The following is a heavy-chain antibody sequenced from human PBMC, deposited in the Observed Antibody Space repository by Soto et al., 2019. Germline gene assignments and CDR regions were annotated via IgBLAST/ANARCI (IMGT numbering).Heavy chain of an antibody. CDR1: GFTFRGHW. CDR3: ARLAGETTISDY. Sequence: EVQLVESGGGLIQPGGSLRLSCATSGFTFRGHWMSWVRQAPGKGLDWVATIKQDGSEKYYVDSVRGRFTISRDNAGNSLFLQLNSLRAEDTAVYYCARLAGETTISDYWGQGTLVTVSS. CDR2: IKQDGSEK. V-gene: IGHV3-7*01. D-gene: IGHD1-1*01. J-gene: IGHJ4*02.